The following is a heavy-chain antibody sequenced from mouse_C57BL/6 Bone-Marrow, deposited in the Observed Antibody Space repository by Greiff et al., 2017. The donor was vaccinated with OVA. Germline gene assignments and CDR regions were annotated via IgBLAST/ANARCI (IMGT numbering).Heavy chain of an antibody. J-gene: IGHJ3*01. CDR3: ARSEVYYGSSAWFAY. D-gene: IGHD1-1*01. CDR1: GYTFTDYN. Sequence: VQLKESGPELVKPGASVKMSCKASGYTFTDYNMHWVKQSHGKSLEWIGYINPNNGGTSYNQKFKGKATLTVNKSSSTAYMELRSLTSEDSAVYYCARSEVYYGSSAWFAYWGQGTLVTVSA. CDR2: INPNNGGT. V-gene: IGHV1-22*01.